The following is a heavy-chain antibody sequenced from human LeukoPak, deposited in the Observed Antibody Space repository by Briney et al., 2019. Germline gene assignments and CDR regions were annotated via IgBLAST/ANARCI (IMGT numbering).Heavy chain of an antibody. CDR3: TKRGIVGTTTPFDY. Sequence: PGGSLRLSCAASGLTFSSYAMSWVRQAPGKGLEWVSSISGSTYYADSVKGRFTISRDNSKNTLYLQMNSLRAEDTAVYYCTKRGIVGTTTPFDYWGQGTLVTVSS. J-gene: IGHJ4*02. D-gene: IGHD1-26*01. CDR2: ISGST. V-gene: IGHV3-23*01. CDR1: GLTFSSYA.